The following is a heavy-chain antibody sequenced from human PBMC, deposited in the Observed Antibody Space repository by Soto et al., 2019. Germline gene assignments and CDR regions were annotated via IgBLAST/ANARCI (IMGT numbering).Heavy chain of an antibody. V-gene: IGHV3-21*01. Sequence: GGSLRLSCAASGFTFGTFGMNWVRQAPGKGLEWVASITSTGRFMKYADSMKGRFTISRDNAKNTLYLQMDSLRAEDTAVYYCARDNMEDDYNWLFDSWGQGTLVTVSS. CDR2: ITSTGRFM. CDR3: ARDNMEDDYNWLFDS. J-gene: IGHJ4*02. CDR1: GFTFGTFG. D-gene: IGHD4-4*01.